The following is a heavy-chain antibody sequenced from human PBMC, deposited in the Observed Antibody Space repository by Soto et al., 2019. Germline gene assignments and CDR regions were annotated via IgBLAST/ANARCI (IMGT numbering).Heavy chain of an antibody. V-gene: IGHV4-39*01. CDR3: ASQRYDSSGYYYYAFDI. Sequence: XESLAVPNTVSCVSISSSSYDWGWIRQPPGKVLEWIVSIYYSGSTYYNPSLKSRVTISVDTSKNQFSLKLSSVTAADTAVYYCASQRYDSSGYYYYAFDIWGQGTMVTVSS. J-gene: IGHJ3*02. D-gene: IGHD3-22*01. CDR1: CVSISSSSYD. CDR2: IYYSGST.